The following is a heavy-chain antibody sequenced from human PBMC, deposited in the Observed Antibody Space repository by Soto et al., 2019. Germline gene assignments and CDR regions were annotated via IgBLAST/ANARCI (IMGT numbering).Heavy chain of an antibody. CDR3: ARDRYYDSSGYYHGPGMDV. Sequence: PSQTLSLTCAISGDSVSSNSAAWNWIRQSPSRGLEWLGRTYYRSKWYNDYAVSVKSRITINPDTSKSQFSLQLNSVTPEDTAVYYCARDRYYDSSGYYHGPGMDVWGQGTTVTVSS. J-gene: IGHJ6*02. CDR1: GDSVSSNSAA. V-gene: IGHV6-1*01. CDR2: TYYRSKWYN. D-gene: IGHD3-22*01.